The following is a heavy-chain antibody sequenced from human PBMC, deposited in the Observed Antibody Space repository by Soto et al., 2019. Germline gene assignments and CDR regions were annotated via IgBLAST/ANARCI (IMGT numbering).Heavy chain of an antibody. Sequence: EVQLVESGGGLVQPGGSLRLSCAASGFTFSSYSMNWVRQAPGKGLEWVSYISSSSSTIYYADSVKGRFTISRDNAKNSLYLQMNSLRAEDTAVYYCASESYPDAFDIWGQGTMVTVSS. D-gene: IGHD1-26*01. CDR3: ASESYPDAFDI. CDR2: ISSSSSTI. J-gene: IGHJ3*02. V-gene: IGHV3-48*01. CDR1: GFTFSSYS.